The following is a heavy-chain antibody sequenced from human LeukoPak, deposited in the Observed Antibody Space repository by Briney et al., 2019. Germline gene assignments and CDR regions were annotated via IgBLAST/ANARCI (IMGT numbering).Heavy chain of an antibody. J-gene: IGHJ4*02. CDR1: GFTFSDYY. CDR3: ARDKRGYSGYDYDY. Sequence: GGSLRLSCAASGFTFSDYYMSWIRQAPGKGLEWVSYISSSSSSYTNYADSVKGRFTIFRGNAKNSLYLQMNSLRAEDTAVYYCARDKRGYSGYDYDYWGQGTLVTVSS. CDR2: ISSSSSSYT. D-gene: IGHD5-12*01. V-gene: IGHV3-11*06.